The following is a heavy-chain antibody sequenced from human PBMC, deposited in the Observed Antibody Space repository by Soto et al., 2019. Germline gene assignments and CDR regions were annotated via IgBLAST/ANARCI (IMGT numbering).Heavy chain of an antibody. CDR3: TRRRDWTAVDPLDY. CDR2: VRGKRGNDGT. J-gene: IGHJ4*02. CDR1: GFAFSDSA. D-gene: IGHD5-18*01. V-gene: IGHV3-73*02. Sequence: EVQLVESGGGLVQPGGSLKLSCAASGFAFSDSAMHWVRQASGKGLEWIGRVRGKRGNDGTAYAASVKGRFTISRDDSKTTTFLQMTSLKVEDTAVYYCTRRRDWTAVDPLDYWGQGTLVTVSS.